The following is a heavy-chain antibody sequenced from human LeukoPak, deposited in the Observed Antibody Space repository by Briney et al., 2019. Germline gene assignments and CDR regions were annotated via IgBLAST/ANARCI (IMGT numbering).Heavy chain of an antibody. D-gene: IGHD3-9*01. V-gene: IGHV4-4*02. J-gene: IGHJ6*02. CDR2: IYHNGNT. Sequence: PSGTLSLTCAVSGVSIISSNWWSWVRQPPGKGLEWIGEIYHNGNTKYHPSLESRVTISVDQSKNQFSLNLRSVTAADTAVYYCASYYDIRTNYYGMDVWGQGTTVTVSS. CDR3: ASYYDIRTNYYGMDV. CDR1: GVSIISSNW.